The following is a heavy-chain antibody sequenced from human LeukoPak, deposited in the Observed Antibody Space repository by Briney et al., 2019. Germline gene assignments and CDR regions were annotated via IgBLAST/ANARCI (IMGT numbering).Heavy chain of an antibody. J-gene: IGHJ4*02. CDR3: AREGYSYYDFWSGYYRGEYFDY. CDR1: GGTFSSYA. CDR2: IIPIFGTA. D-gene: IGHD3-3*01. V-gene: IGHV1-69*13. Sequence: SVKVSCKASGGTFSSYAISWVRQAPGQGLEWMGGIIPIFGTANYAQKFQGRVTITADESTSTAYMELSSLRAEDTAVYYCAREGYSYYDFWSGYYRGEYFDYWGQGTLVTVPS.